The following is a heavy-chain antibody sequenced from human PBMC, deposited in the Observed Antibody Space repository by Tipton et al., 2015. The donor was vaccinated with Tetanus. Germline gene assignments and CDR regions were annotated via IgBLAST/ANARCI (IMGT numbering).Heavy chain of an antibody. Sequence: ETLSLTCSVSGASLRSGDYNWSWIRQPPGKGLEWVSVMYSGGDTYYVDSVKGRFSISRDNARNTLYLQMNSLRVEDTAVYYCVRDGGSSGWLAYWGQGTLVTVSS. CDR2: MYSGGDT. D-gene: IGHD6-19*01. CDR1: GASLRSGDYN. J-gene: IGHJ4*02. CDR3: VRDGGSSGWLAY. V-gene: IGHV3-53*01.